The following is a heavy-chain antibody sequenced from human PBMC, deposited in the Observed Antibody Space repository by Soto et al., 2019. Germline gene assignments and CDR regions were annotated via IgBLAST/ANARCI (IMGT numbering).Heavy chain of an antibody. D-gene: IGHD6-13*01. CDR2: IKQDGSEK. V-gene: IGHV3-7*01. Sequence: GGSLRLSCAASGFTFSSYWMSWVRQAPGKGLEWVANIKQDGSEKYYVDSVKGRFTISRDNAKNSLYLQMNSLRAEDTAVYYCARAPNPLAAAGTGDYWGQGTLVTVSS. J-gene: IGHJ4*02. CDR1: GFTFSSYW. CDR3: ARAPNPLAAAGTGDY.